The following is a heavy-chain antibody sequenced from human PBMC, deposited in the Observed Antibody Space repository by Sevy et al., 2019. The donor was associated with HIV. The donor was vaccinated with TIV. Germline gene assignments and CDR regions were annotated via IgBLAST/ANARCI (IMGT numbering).Heavy chain of an antibody. J-gene: IGHJ4*02. D-gene: IGHD6-6*01. CDR1: GGSISRYY. CDR2: IDYSGSA. V-gene: IGHV4-59*01. CDR3: AMGYRSSYYFDY. Sequence: SETLSLTCTVSGGSISRYYWSWIRQPPGKGLEWIGYIDYSGSANYNPSLKSRVTMSVDTSKIQFSLKLSSVTAADTAVYYCAMGYRSSYYFDYWGQGALVTVSS.